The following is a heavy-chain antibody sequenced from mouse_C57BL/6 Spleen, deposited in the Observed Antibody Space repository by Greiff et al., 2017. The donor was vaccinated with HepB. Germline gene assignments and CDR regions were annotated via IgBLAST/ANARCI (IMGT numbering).Heavy chain of an antibody. Sequence: QVQLQQSGPELVKPGASVKISCKASGYAFSSSWMNWVKQRPGKGLEWIGRIYPGDGDTNYNGKFKGKATLTADKSSSTAYMQLSSLTSEDSAVYFCASIYYDYGWFAYWGQGTLVTVSA. CDR2: IYPGDGDT. D-gene: IGHD2-4*01. CDR1: GYAFSSSW. V-gene: IGHV1-82*01. J-gene: IGHJ3*01. CDR3: ASIYYDYGWFAY.